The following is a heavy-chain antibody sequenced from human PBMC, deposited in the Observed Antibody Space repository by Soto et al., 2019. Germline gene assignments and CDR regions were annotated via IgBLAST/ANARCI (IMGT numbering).Heavy chain of an antibody. CDR3: ARAGSTSYQEDYFDY. V-gene: IGHV4-30-2*01. Sequence: SETLSLTCAVSGGSISSGGYSWSWIRQPPGKGLEWIGYIHHSGSTYYNPSLKSRVTISVDRSKNQFSLKLSSVTAADTAVYYCARAGSTSYQEDYFDYWGQGTLVTVSS. CDR1: GGSISSGGYS. J-gene: IGHJ4*02. D-gene: IGHD2-2*01. CDR2: IHHSGST.